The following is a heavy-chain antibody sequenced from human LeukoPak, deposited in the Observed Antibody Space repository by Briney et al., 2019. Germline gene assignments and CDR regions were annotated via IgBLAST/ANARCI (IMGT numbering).Heavy chain of an antibody. D-gene: IGHD6-13*01. CDR1: GFTFSSYS. J-gene: IGHJ4*02. CDR2: ISSSSSYI. Sequence: AGGSLRLSCAASGFTFSSYSMNWVRQAPGKGLEWVSSISSSSSYIYYADSVKGRFTISRDNAKNSLYLQMNSLRAEDTAVYYCARDSSVIAAQLGFDYWGQGTLVTVSS. V-gene: IGHV3-21*01. CDR3: ARDSSVIAAQLGFDY.